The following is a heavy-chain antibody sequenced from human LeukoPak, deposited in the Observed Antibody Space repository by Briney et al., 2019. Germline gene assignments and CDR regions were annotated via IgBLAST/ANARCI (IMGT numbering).Heavy chain of an antibody. Sequence: GESLRISRKGSGYRFTSYWNSWGRQMPGKGLEWMGRIDPYDSYTSYSPSFQGHVTISADKSISTAYLQWSSLKASDTAMYYCARHPRDRYYGSWIWGQGTLVTVSS. V-gene: IGHV5-10-1*01. J-gene: IGHJ4*02. CDR3: ARHPRDRYYGSWI. CDR1: GYRFTSYW. D-gene: IGHD3-10*01. CDR2: IDPYDSYT.